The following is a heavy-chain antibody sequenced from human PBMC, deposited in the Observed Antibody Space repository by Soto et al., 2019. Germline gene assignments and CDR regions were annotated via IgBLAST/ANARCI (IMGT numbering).Heavy chain of an antibody. Sequence: QVQLVESGGGVVQPGRSLRLSCAASGFTGSYFGLHWVRQAPGKGLEWVAFISSDGGKAYYADSMKGRFTISRDNSKNTLDLQMNSLKPEDTAVYYCARDWDWNYDYWGRGTLVTVSS. D-gene: IGHD1-7*01. CDR2: ISSDGGKA. V-gene: IGHV3-30-3*01. J-gene: IGHJ4*02. CDR1: GFTGSYFG. CDR3: ARDWDWNYDY.